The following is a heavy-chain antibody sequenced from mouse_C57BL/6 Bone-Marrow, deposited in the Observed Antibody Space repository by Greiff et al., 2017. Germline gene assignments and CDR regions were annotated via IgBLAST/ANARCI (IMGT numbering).Heavy chain of an antibody. D-gene: IGHD2-3*01. Sequence: VQLQQPGPELVKPGASVKISCKASGYAFSSSWMNWVKQRPGKGLEWIGRIYPGDGDTNYNGKFKGKATLTADKSSSTAYMQLSSLTSEDSAVYFCARKDGYYWYFDDWGTGTTVTVSS. CDR2: IYPGDGDT. V-gene: IGHV1-82*01. J-gene: IGHJ1*03. CDR3: ARKDGYYWYFDD. CDR1: GYAFSSSW.